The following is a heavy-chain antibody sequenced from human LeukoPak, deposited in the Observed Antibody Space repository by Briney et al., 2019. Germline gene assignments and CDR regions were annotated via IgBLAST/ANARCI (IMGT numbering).Heavy chain of an antibody. D-gene: IGHD3-10*01. Sequence: GGSLRLSCAASGFTFSSYNMNWVRQAPGKGLEWVSLISSSSSYIYYADSVKGRFTISRDNAKNSLYLQMNSLRAEDTAVYYCARFYGSGIDHWGQGTLVTVSS. V-gene: IGHV3-21*01. CDR2: ISSSSSYI. CDR1: GFTFSSYN. CDR3: ARFYGSGIDH. J-gene: IGHJ5*02.